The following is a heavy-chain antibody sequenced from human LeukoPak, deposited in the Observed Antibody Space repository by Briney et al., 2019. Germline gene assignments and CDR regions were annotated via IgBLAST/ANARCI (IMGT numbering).Heavy chain of an antibody. D-gene: IGHD5-18*01. V-gene: IGHV3-11*01. J-gene: IGHJ2*01. Sequence: GGSLRLSCAASGFRFSDYYMSWIRQAPGKGLEWLSYISSPGSTTYYADSVKGRFTISRDNAKNSLSLQMNSLRADDTAVYYCASGVQPRLSWFFDLWGRGTLVTVSS. CDR3: ASGVQPRLSWFFDL. CDR1: GFRFSDYY. CDR2: ISSPGSTT.